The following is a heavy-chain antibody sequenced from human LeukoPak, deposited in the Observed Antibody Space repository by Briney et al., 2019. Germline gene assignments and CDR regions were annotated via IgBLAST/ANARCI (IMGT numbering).Heavy chain of an antibody. CDR3: AKFRYHSNDNNYLDFNY. Sequence: PGESLKISCAASGFTFSSYAMGWVRQAPGKGPDWVSSISGSGGHTYFADSVRGRFTISRDNSKNTLDLQMNSLKVEDTAVYYCAKFRYHSNDNNYLDFNYWGQGTLATVSS. CDR2: ISGSGGHT. CDR1: GFTFSSYA. J-gene: IGHJ4*02. D-gene: IGHD3-22*01. V-gene: IGHV3-23*01.